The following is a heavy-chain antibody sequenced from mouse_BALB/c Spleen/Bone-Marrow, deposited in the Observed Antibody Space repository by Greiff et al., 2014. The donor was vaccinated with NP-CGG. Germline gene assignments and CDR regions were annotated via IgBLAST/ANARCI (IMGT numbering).Heavy chain of an antibody. CDR3: AYGNYESYFFDY. V-gene: IGHV1-69*02. D-gene: IGHD2-1*01. CDR2: IDPSGSET. J-gene: IGHJ2*01. CDR1: AYTFTSYG. Sequence: VQLQQSGAELVKPGAPVKLSCKASAYTFTSYGMNWVKQRPGRGLEWIGRIDPSGSETHYNQNFKDKGTLTVDRSSSTAFIQLSSLPSEDSTVYYCAYGNYESYFFDYWGQGTTLTVSS.